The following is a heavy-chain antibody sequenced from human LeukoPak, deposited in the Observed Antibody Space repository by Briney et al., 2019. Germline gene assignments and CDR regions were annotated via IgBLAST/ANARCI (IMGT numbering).Heavy chain of an antibody. CDR3: AELGITMIGGV. V-gene: IGHV3-23*01. J-gene: IGHJ6*04. D-gene: IGHD3-10*02. CDR2: ISGTGGST. Sequence: PGGSLRLSYAATGFTFSSYAMSWVRETPGKELEWVSVISGTGGSTYYADSVKGRFTISRDNAKNSLYLQMNSLRAEDTAVYYCAELGITMIGGVWGKGTTVTISS. CDR1: GFTFSSYA.